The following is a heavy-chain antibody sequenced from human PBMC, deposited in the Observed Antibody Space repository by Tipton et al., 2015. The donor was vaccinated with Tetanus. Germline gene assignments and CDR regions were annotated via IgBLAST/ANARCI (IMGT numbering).Heavy chain of an antibody. J-gene: IGHJ5*02. CDR2: IDPGGSYV. CDR1: GYRFTTYW. Sequence: QLVQSGAEVKKPGEPVRISCKGSGYRFTTYWITWVRQMPGQGLEWMGTIDPGGSYVNYSPSFQGLVPISTDQSISTAYLQWSGLKASDTAMYFCASHLPNWKDDHWGQGTLVPVSS. D-gene: IGHD1-20*01. CDR3: ASHLPNWKDDH. V-gene: IGHV5-10-1*01.